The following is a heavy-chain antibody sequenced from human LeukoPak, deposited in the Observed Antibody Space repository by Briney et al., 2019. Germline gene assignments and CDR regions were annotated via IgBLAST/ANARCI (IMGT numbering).Heavy chain of an antibody. CDR2: IIPIFGTA. D-gene: IGHD3-22*01. V-gene: IGHV1-69*05. CDR1: GGTFISYA. Sequence: SXKVSCKASGGTFISYAISWVRQAPGQGHEWMGRIIPIFGTANYAQKFQGRVTITTDESTSTAYMELSSLRSEDTAVYYCARDMTYYYDSSGYLVGAFDIWGQGTMVTVSS. CDR3: ARDMTYYYDSSGYLVGAFDI. J-gene: IGHJ3*02.